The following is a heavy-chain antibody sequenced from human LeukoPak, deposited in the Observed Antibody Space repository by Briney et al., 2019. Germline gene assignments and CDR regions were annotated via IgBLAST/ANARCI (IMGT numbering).Heavy chain of an antibody. CDR2: ISSSSSYI. Sequence: GGSLRLSCAASGFTFSSYSMNWVRQAPGKGLEWVSSISSSSSYIYYADSVKGRFTISRDNAKNSLYLQMNSLRAEDTAVYYCARVWPSSIGYYYYMDVWGKGTTVTVSS. V-gene: IGHV3-21*01. D-gene: IGHD2-2*01. J-gene: IGHJ6*03. CDR3: ARVWPSSIGYYYYMDV. CDR1: GFTFSSYS.